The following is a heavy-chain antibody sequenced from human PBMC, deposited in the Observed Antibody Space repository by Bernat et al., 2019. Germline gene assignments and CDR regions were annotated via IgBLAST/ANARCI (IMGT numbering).Heavy chain of an antibody. CDR2: IIPILGIA. CDR3: ARVAHGGNDVY. CDR1: GGTFSSYT. V-gene: IGHV1-69*02. D-gene: IGHD4-23*01. J-gene: IGHJ4*02. Sequence: QVQLVQSGAEVKKPGSSVNVSCKASGGTFSSYTISWVRQAPGQGLEWMGRIIPILGIANYAQKFQGRVTITADKSTSTAYMELSSLRSEDTAVYYCARVAHGGNDVYWGQGTLVTVPS.